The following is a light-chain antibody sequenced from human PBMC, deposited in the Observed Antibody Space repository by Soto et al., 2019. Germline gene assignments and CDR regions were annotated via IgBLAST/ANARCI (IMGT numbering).Light chain of an antibody. J-gene: IGLJ1*01. CDR1: GSDVGAYNL. CDR2: EVN. CDR3: CSYAGTVAYV. Sequence: QSVLTQPASVSGSPGQSITISCAGTGSDVGAYNLVSWYQQHPGKATKLIICEVNTRPSGISNRFSGSKSGDTASLTISLLQAEYEADYFCCSYAGTVAYVFGTGTKVTVL. V-gene: IGLV2-23*02.